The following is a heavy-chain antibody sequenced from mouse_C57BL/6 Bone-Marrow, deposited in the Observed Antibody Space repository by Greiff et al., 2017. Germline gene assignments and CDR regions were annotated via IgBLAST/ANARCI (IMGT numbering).Heavy chain of an antibody. D-gene: IGHD2-4*01. CDR1: GYSITSGYY. J-gene: IGHJ1*03. Sequence: VQLKESGPGLVKPSQSLSLTCSVTGYSITSGYYWNWIRQFPGNKLEWMGYISYDGSNNYNPSLKNRISITRDTSKNQFFLKLNSVTTEDTATYYCARGYYDYDWYFDVWGTGTTVTVSS. V-gene: IGHV3-6*01. CDR3: ARGYYDYDWYFDV. CDR2: ISYDGSN.